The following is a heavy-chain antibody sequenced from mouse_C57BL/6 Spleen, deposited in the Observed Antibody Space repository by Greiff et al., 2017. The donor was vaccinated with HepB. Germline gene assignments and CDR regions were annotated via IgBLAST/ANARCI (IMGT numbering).Heavy chain of an antibody. J-gene: IGHJ2*01. D-gene: IGHD2-3*01. CDR2: IRNKANGYTT. V-gene: IGHV7-3*01. Sequence: DVKVEESGGGLVQPGGSLSLSCAASGFTFTDYYMSWVRQPPGKALEWLGFIRNKANGYTTAYSASVKGRFTISRDNSQSILYLQMNALRAEDSATYYCARYKHDGYYWYFDYWGQGTTLTVSS. CDR3: ARYKHDGYYWYFDY. CDR1: GFTFTDYY.